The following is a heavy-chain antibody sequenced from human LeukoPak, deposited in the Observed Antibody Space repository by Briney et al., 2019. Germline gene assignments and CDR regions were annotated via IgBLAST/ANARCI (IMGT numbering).Heavy chain of an antibody. CDR1: GGSISSYY. CDR2: IYYSGST. Sequence: SETLSLTCTVSGGSISSYYWSWIRQPPGKELEWIGYIYYSGSTNYNPSLKSRVTISVDTSKNQFSLKLSSVTAADTAVYYCASIGTDCSSTSCYTKIDYWGQGTLVTVSS. CDR3: ASIGTDCSSTSCYTKIDY. V-gene: IGHV4-59*01. D-gene: IGHD2-2*01. J-gene: IGHJ4*02.